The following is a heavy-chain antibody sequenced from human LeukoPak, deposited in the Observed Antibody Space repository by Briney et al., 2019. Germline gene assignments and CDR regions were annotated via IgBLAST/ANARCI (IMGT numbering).Heavy chain of an antibody. CDR1: GFTFSSYA. CDR3: AKDDYYGSGSYYPTPAY. D-gene: IGHD3-10*01. Sequence: QPGGTLRLSCAACGFTFSSYAMSWVRQAPGKGLEWVSAISGSGGSTYYADSVKARFTISRDNSKNTLYLQMNSLRAEDTAVYYCAKDDYYGSGSYYPTPAYWGQGTLVTVSS. J-gene: IGHJ4*02. V-gene: IGHV3-23*01. CDR2: ISGSGGST.